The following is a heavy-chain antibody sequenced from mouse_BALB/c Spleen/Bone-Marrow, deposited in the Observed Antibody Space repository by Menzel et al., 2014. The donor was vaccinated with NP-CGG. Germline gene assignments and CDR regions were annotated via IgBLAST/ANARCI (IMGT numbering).Heavy chain of an antibody. CDR3: AREGFYYRSLCSY. D-gene: IGHD2-14*01. Sequence: VQLQQSGAELAKPGASVKMSCKASGYTFTSYWMHWVKQRPGQGLEWIGYINPSTGYTEYNQKFKDKATLTADKSSSTLHTHQSSLTSEDSAVFLCAREGFYYRSLCSYGRQGTLVTVSA. V-gene: IGHV1-7*01. CDR1: GYTFTSYW. CDR2: INPSTGYT. J-gene: IGHJ3*01.